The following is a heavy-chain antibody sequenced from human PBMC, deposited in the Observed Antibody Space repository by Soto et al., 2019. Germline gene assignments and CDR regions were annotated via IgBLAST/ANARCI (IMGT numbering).Heavy chain of an antibody. J-gene: IGHJ4*01. CDR1: GYSISSGHV. V-gene: IGHV4-38-2*02. CDR3: AGDGDFEYVWGSYRPPPFDF. Sequence: SETLSLTCTVSGYSISSGHVWGWIRQPPGKGLEWIGSSDHSGSTYVNPSLKSRVTISVDTSKNQFSLRLSSVTAADTAVYYCAGDGDFEYVWGSYRPPPFDFWGHGVLVTVSS. CDR2: SDHSGST. D-gene: IGHD3-16*02.